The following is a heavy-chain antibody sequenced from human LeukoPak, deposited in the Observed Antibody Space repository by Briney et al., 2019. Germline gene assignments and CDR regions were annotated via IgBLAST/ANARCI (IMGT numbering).Heavy chain of an antibody. CDR2: ISGSGGST. D-gene: IGHD2-21*01. J-gene: IGHJ5*02. CDR1: GFTFSSYA. V-gene: IGHV3-23*01. CDR3: ASSKLAYRAFGWFDP. Sequence: GGSLRPSCAASGFTFSSYAMHWVRQAPGKGLEWVSAISGSGGSTYYADSVKGRFTISRDNSKNTLYLQMNSLRAEDTAVYYCASSKLAYRAFGWFDPWGQGTLVTVSS.